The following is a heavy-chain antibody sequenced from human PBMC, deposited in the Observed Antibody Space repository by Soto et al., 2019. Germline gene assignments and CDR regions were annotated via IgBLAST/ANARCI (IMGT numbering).Heavy chain of an antibody. J-gene: IGHJ6*02. CDR1: GFTFSSYG. D-gene: IGHD1-26*01. CDR2: ISYDGSNK. V-gene: IGHV3-30*18. Sequence: GGSLRLSCAASGFTFSSYGMHWVRQAPGKGLEWVALISYDGSNKYYADPVKGRFTISRDNSKNTLYLQMNSLRAEDTAVYYCAKDVVVGATPGLGDYYYYYGMDVWGQGTTVTVSS. CDR3: AKDVVVGATPGLGDYYYYYGMDV.